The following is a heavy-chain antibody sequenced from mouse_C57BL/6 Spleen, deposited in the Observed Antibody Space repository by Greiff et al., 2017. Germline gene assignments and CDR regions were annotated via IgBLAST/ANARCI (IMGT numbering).Heavy chain of an antibody. D-gene: IGHD2-1*01. J-gene: IGHJ1*03. CDR2: IDPENGDT. V-gene: IGHV14-4*01. CDR3: TTGVTNWYFDV. CDR1: GFNIKDDY. Sequence: EVQLQQSGAELVRPGASVKLSCTASGFNIKDDYMHWVKQRPEQGLEWIGWIDPENGDTEYASKFQGKATITADTSSNTAYLQLSSLTSEDPAVSYCTTGVTNWYFDVWGTGTTVTVSS.